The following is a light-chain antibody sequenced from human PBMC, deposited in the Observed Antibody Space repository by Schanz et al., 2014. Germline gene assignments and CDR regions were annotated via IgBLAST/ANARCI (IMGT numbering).Light chain of an antibody. Sequence: QSALTQPPSASGSPGQSVTISCTGTSSDVGGYNYVSWYQQHPGKAPKLMIYEVNKRPSGVPDRFSGSKSGDTASLTVSGLQAEDDADYYCSSYAGSNNPVVFGGGTKLTVL. V-gene: IGLV2-8*01. CDR2: EVN. CDR3: SSYAGSNNPVV. CDR1: SSDVGGYNY. J-gene: IGLJ2*01.